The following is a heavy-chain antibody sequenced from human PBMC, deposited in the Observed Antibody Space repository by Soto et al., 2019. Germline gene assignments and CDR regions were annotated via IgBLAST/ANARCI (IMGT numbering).Heavy chain of an antibody. CDR1: GGSISSGGYY. Sequence: SETLSLTCTVSGGSISSGGYYWSWVRQPPGKGLEWIGEIYHSGSTNYNPSLKSRVTISVDKSKNQFPLKLSSVTAADTAVYYCARVAQQPFFFDYWGQGTLVTVSS. V-gene: IGHV4-39*06. CDR3: ARVAQQPFFFDY. J-gene: IGHJ4*02. D-gene: IGHD6-13*01. CDR2: IYHSGST.